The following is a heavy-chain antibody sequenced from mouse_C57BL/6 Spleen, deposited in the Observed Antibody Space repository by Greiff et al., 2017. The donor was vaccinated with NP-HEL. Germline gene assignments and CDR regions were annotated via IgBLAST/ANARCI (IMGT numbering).Heavy chain of an antibody. D-gene: IGHD3-3*01. CDR3: ARGTWTEGGGYFDV. CDR2: ISSGGSYT. V-gene: IGHV5-6*02. CDR1: GFTFSSYG. Sequence: EVQLVESGGDLVKPGGSLKLSCAASGFTFSSYGMSWVRQTPDKRLEWVATISSGGSYTYYPDSVKGRFTISRDKAKNTQYLQMSSLKSEDTAMYYCARGTWTEGGGYFDVWGTGTTVTVSS. J-gene: IGHJ1*03.